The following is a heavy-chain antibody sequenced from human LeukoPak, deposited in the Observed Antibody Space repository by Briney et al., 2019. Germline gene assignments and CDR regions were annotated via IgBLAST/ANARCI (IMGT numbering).Heavy chain of an antibody. CDR3: ARAGLIVGATRGGDWFDP. V-gene: IGHV1-69*04. J-gene: IGHJ5*02. CDR1: GGTFSSYA. D-gene: IGHD1-26*01. Sequence: GSSVKVSCKASGGTFSSYAISWVRQAPGQGLEWMGRIIPILGIANYAQKFQGRVTITADKSTSTAYMELSSLRSEDTAVYYCARAGLIVGATRGGDWFDPWDQGTLVTVSS. CDR2: IIPILGIA.